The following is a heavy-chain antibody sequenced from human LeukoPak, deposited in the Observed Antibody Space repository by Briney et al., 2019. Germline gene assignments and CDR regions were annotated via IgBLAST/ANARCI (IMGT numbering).Heavy chain of an antibody. CDR3: ARGSPYSSSPYYYGMDV. J-gene: IGHJ6*02. CDR1: GFTFSSYA. D-gene: IGHD6-6*01. V-gene: IGHV3-7*01. CDR2: IKQDGSEK. Sequence: PGGSLRLSCAASGFTFSSYAMSWVRQAPGKGLEWVANIKQDGSEKYYVDSVKGRFTISRDNAKNSLYLQMNSLRAEDTAVYYCARGSPYSSSPYYYGMDVWGQGTTVTVSS.